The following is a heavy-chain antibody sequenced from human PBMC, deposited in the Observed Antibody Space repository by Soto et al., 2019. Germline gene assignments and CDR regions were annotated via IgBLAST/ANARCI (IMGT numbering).Heavy chain of an antibody. CDR1: GFTLSSYA. V-gene: IGHV3-33*01. Sequence: QVQLVESGGGVVQPGRSLRLSCAASGFTLSSYAMHWVRQAPGKGLDWVAVIWDDGSNKYYEDSVKGRFNISRANSKNTLYLEMNSLRAEATAVYYCERDRIGTLFAPWGQGTLVTVSS. CDR2: IWDDGSNK. D-gene: IGHD1-1*01. J-gene: IGHJ5*02. CDR3: ERDRIGTLFAP.